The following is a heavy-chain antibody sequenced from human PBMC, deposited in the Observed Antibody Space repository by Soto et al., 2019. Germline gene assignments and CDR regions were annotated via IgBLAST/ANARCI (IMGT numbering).Heavy chain of an antibody. V-gene: IGHV4-61*01. CDR3: AGDGDTSGYYYFDY. CDR2: INYSGST. J-gene: IGHJ4*02. CDR1: GGSVSSGSYY. D-gene: IGHD3-22*01. Sequence: PSETLSLTCTVSGGSVSSGSYYWTWMRQPPGKGLEWIRYINYSGSTSYNPSLKGRVAISVDTSKKQFSLKVSSVTAADTAVYYCAGDGDTSGYYYFDYWGQGTLVTVSS.